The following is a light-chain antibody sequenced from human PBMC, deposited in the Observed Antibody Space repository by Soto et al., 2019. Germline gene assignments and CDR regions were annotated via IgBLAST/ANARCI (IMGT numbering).Light chain of an antibody. J-gene: IGKJ5*01. Sequence: EIMLTQSPATLSLSPGERATLSCRASQSVSSYLAWYQQKPGQAPRLLIYDVSNRATGIPVRFSGSGSGTDFTLTISSLELEDFAVYYCQQRSNLITFGQGTRLEIK. CDR2: DVS. V-gene: IGKV3-11*01. CDR1: QSVSSY. CDR3: QQRSNLIT.